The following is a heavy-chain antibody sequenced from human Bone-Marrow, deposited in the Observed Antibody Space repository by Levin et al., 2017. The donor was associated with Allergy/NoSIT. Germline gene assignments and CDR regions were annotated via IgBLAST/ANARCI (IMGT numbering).Heavy chain of an antibody. Sequence: GESLKISCKGSGYSFTSYWIGWVRQMPGKGLEWMGIIYPGDSDTRYSPSFQGQVTISGDKSISTAYLQWSSLKASDTAMYYCARLGGYSYGRPYYCYYMDVWGKGTTVTVSS. CDR1: GYSFTSYW. J-gene: IGHJ6*03. CDR3: ARLGGYSYGRPYYCYYMDV. D-gene: IGHD5-18*01. CDR2: IYPGDSDT. V-gene: IGHV5-51*01.